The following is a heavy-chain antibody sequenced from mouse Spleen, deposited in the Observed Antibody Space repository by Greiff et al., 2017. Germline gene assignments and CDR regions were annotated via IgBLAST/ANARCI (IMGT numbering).Heavy chain of an antibody. Sequence: VQLQQSGAELARPGASVKMSCKASGYTFTSYTMHWVKQRPGQGLEWIGYINPSSGYTKYNQKFKDKATLTADKSSSPAYMQLSSLTSEASAVYYCARGDEGDNIEYRGQGATLTVSS. CDR2: INPSSGYT. CDR3: ARGDEGDNIEY. D-gene: IGHD2-13*01. V-gene: IGHV1-4*01. CDR1: GYTFTSYT. J-gene: IGHJ2*01.